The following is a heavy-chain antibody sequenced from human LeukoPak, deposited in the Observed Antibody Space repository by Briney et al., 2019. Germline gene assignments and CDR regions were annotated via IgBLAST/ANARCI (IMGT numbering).Heavy chain of an antibody. Sequence: GGSLRLSCVASGFTFNSFAMNWVRQAPGKGLEWVSSISGSDCTSHYADFVKGRFTISRDNSKNTLYLQMNSLRAEDTAAYYCAKSLGVGGYTRYKGFDQWGQGTLVVVSS. CDR1: GFTFNSFA. V-gene: IGHV3-23*01. CDR2: ISGSDCTS. J-gene: IGHJ4*02. D-gene: IGHD3-16*02. CDR3: AKSLGVGGYTRYKGFDQ.